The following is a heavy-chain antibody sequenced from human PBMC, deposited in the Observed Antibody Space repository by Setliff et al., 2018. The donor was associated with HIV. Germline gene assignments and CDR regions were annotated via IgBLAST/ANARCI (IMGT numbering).Heavy chain of an antibody. D-gene: IGHD3-22*01. CDR3: ARDHKYYYDSSGLDY. CDR2: IYTSGST. CDR1: GGSIRGGSYY. J-gene: IGHJ4*02. Sequence: SETLSLTCIVSGGSIRGGSYYWSWIRQPAGKGLEWIGHIYTSGSTNYNPSLKSRVTISIDTSKNQFSLRLSSVTAADTAVYYCARDHKYYYDSSGLDYWGQGTLVTVS. V-gene: IGHV4-61*09.